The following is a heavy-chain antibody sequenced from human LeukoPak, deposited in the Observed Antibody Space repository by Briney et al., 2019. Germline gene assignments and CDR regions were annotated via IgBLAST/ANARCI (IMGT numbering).Heavy chain of an antibody. CDR3: ARDGGVLTGLPGAFNI. D-gene: IGHD2-21*02. J-gene: IGHJ3*02. CDR1: GFSFSTSS. CDR2: ITSTSGHT. Sequence: GGSLRLSCAASGFSFSTSSMNWVRQAPGKGLEWVASITSTSGHTYYAGLVQGRFTISRDNAKNSLFLQMNSLKADDTAVYYCARDGGVLTGLPGAFNIWGRGTMVTVSS. V-gene: IGHV3-21*01.